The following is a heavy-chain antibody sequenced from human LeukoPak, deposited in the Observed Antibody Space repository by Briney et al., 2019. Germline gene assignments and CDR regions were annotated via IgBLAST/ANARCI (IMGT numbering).Heavy chain of an antibody. D-gene: IGHD3-10*01. CDR1: GYTFTTYD. J-gene: IGHJ4*02. CDR2: MTPNSDNT. Sequence: ASVKVSCKASGYTFTTYDINWVRQATGQGLEWMGWMTPNSDNTGYAQKFQGRVTMTRYTSISTAYMELSSLRSEDTAVYYCARVTMVRGVIHPQSAFDYWGQGTLVTVSS. V-gene: IGHV1-8*01. CDR3: ARVTMVRGVIHPQSAFDY.